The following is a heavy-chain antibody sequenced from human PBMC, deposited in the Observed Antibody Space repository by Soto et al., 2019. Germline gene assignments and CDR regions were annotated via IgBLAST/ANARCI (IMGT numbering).Heavy chain of an antibody. CDR1: GYDFTTYW. Sequence: GESLKISCECFGYDFTTYWIGWVRQMPGKGLEWMGIIYPGDSDTKYSSSFQGQVSISADKSISTAYLQWHSLKASDTAMYFCARRGSGWSFDNWGQGTLVTVSS. J-gene: IGHJ4*02. CDR3: ARRGSGWSFDN. V-gene: IGHV5-51*01. D-gene: IGHD6-19*01. CDR2: IYPGDSDT.